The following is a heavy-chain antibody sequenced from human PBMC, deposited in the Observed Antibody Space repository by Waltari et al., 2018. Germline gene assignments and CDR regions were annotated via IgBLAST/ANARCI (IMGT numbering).Heavy chain of an antibody. CDR1: GYTFTSYD. CDR3: ASNYYGSGLGAFDI. D-gene: IGHD3-10*01. Sequence: QVQLVQSGAEVKKPGASVKVSCKASGYTFTSYDINWVRQATGQGLEWMGWMNPSSGNTGYAQKFQGRVTMTRNTSISTAYRELSSLRSEDTAVYYCASNYYGSGLGAFDIWGQGTWSPSLQ. CDR2: MNPSSGNT. J-gene: IGHJ3*02. V-gene: IGHV1-8*02.